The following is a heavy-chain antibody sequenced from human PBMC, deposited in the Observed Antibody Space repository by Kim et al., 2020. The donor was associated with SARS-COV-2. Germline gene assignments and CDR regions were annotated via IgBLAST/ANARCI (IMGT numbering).Heavy chain of an antibody. CDR1: GGSISSYY. CDR2: IYYSGSI. D-gene: IGHD6-19*01. V-gene: IGHV4-59*01. CDR3: ASAMAGSGWFDP. Sequence: SETLSLTCTVSGGSISSYYWSWIRQPPGKGLEWIGYIYYSGSINYNPSLKSRVTISVDTSKNQFSLKLSSVTAADTAVYYCASAMAGSGWFDPWGQGTLVTVSS. J-gene: IGHJ5*02.